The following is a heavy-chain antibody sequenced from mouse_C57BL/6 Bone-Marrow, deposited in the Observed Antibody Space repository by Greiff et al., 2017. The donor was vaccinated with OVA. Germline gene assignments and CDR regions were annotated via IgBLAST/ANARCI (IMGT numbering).Heavy chain of an antibody. CDR1: GFTFNTYA. CDR3: VREGDGDCYFDY. Sequence: DVHLVESGGGLVQPKGSLQLSCAASGFTFNTYAMHWVRQAPGKGLEWVARIRSKSSNYATYYADSVKDRFTISRDDSQSMLYLQMNNLKTEDTAMYYCVREGDGDCYFDYWGQGTTLTVSS. J-gene: IGHJ2*01. D-gene: IGHD3-3*01. CDR2: IRSKSSNYAT. V-gene: IGHV10-3*01.